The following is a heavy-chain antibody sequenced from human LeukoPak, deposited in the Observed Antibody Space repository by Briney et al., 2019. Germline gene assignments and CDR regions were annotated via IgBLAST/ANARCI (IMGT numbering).Heavy chain of an antibody. V-gene: IGHV1-24*01. CDR1: GYTLTELS. Sequence: ASVKVSCKVSGYTLTELSMHWVRQAPGKGLEWMGGFDPEDGETIYAQKFQGRVTMTEDTSTDTAYMELSSLRSEDTAVYYCARDPIYYDSSGYSYGDAFDIWGQGTMVTVSS. CDR2: FDPEDGET. CDR3: ARDPIYYDSSGYSYGDAFDI. D-gene: IGHD3-22*01. J-gene: IGHJ3*02.